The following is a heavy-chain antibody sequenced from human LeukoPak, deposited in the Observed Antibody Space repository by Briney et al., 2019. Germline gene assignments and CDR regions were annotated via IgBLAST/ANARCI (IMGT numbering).Heavy chain of an antibody. D-gene: IGHD2-2*01. CDR3: ARAPYCSSTSCYRGWFDP. V-gene: IGHV1-2*02. J-gene: IGHJ5*02. CDR2: INLNSGGT. CDR1: GYTFTGYY. Sequence: ASVKVSCKASGYTFTGYYMHWVRQAPGQGLEWMGWINLNSGGTNYAQKFQGRVTMTRDTSISTAYMELSRLRSDDTAVYYCARAPYCSSTSCYRGWFDPWGQGTLVTVSS.